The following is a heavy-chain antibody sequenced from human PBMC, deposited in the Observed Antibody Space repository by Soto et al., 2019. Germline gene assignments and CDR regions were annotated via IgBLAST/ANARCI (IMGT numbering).Heavy chain of an antibody. V-gene: IGHV1-18*01. CDR3: ARHHGPTTSENWFDP. CDR2: ISTYSGDT. CDR1: GYTFFTYD. Sequence: QGHLVQSGVAVKTPGASVKVSCQASGYTFFTYDISWVRQAPGQGIEWMGWISTYSGDTKYAQKFQGRVTMTTDTYTTTAYLELRSLRSDDTAVYYCARHHGPTTSENWFDPWGQGTLVTVSS. D-gene: IGHD5-12*01. J-gene: IGHJ5*02.